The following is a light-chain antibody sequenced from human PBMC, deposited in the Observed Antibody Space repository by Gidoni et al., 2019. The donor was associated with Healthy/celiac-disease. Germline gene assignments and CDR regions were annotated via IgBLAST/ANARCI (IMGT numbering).Light chain of an antibody. V-gene: IGKV1-39*01. CDR2: AAS. Sequence: DIQMTHSASSLYASVGDRVTITCRASQTISSYLNWYQQRPGKAPKLLIYAASSVQRGLASMISGSGSGTDFTLTISRLQPEDFATYYCQQSYSTPYTFGQGTKLEIK. CDR3: QQSYSTPYT. CDR1: QTISSY. J-gene: IGKJ2*01.